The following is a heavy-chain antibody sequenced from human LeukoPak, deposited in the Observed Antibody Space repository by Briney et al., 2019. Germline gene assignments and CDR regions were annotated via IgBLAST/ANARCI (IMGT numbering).Heavy chain of an antibody. CDR3: TGGTYSTSFDY. CDR2: IGGSGGTT. J-gene: IGHJ4*02. Sequence: PGGSLKLSCAASGFTFSSYAMRWVRQAPGEGLEWVSSIGGSGGTTYYADSVRGRFTISRDNSKNTLFLQMNSLRAEDTAVYYCTGGTYSTSFDYWGQGTLVTVSS. D-gene: IGHD1-26*01. V-gene: IGHV3-23*01. CDR1: GFTFSSYA.